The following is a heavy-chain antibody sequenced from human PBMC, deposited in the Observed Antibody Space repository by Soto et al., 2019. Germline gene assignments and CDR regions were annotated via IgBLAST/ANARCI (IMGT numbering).Heavy chain of an antibody. J-gene: IGHJ6*03. V-gene: IGHV3-48*01. D-gene: IGHD2-2*01. Sequence: EVQLVESGGGLVQPGGSLRLSCAASGFTFSSYSMNWVRQAPGKGLEWVSYISSSSSTIYYADSVKGRFTISRDNAKNSLYLQMNSLRAEDTAVYYCARVGVVPAPYYYYYYMDGRGKGTTVTVSS. CDR3: ARVGVVPAPYYYYYYMDG. CDR1: GFTFSSYS. CDR2: ISSSSSTI.